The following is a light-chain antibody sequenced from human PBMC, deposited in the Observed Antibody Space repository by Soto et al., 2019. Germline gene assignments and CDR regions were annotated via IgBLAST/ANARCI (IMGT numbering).Light chain of an antibody. V-gene: IGKV3-20*01. CDR3: QQYNSYSGT. CDR2: GAS. CDR1: QSVRSSY. J-gene: IGKJ1*01. Sequence: EIVLTQSPGTLSLSPGERATLNCRASQSVRSSYLAWYQQQPGQAPRLLIHGASRRAIGIPDRFSGSGSGTDFTLTISSLQPEDFAVYYCQQYNSYSGTFGQGTKVDIK.